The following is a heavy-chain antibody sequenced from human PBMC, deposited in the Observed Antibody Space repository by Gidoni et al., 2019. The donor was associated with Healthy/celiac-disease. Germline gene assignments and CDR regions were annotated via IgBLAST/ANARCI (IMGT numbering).Heavy chain of an antibody. J-gene: IGHJ6*02. CDR3: ASSYSSRKAGAIYYYYYYGMDV. Sequence: EVQLVESGGGLVQPGGSLRLSCAASGFPFSSHSLTWVRQAPGKGLEWVSYISSSSSTIYYADSVKGRFTISRDNAKNSLYLQMNSLRAEDTAVYYCASSYSSRKAGAIYYYYYYGMDVWGQGTTVTVSS. V-gene: IGHV3-48*04. CDR2: ISSSSSTI. CDR1: GFPFSSHS. D-gene: IGHD6-13*01.